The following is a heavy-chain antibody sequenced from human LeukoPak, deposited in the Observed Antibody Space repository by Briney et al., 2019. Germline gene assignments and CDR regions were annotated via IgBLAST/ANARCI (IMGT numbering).Heavy chain of an antibody. D-gene: IGHD4-23*01. Sequence: PSETLSLTCAVYGGSFSGYYWSWIRQPPGKGLEWIGEINHSGGTNYNPSLKSRVTISVDTSKNQFSLKLSSVTAADTAVYYCAREEVRGPLSATVVQVTGSSGGAWSPWGQGTLVTVSS. CDR2: INHSGGT. V-gene: IGHV4-34*01. J-gene: IGHJ5*02. CDR1: GGSFSGYY. CDR3: AREEVRGPLSATVVQVTGSSGGAWSP.